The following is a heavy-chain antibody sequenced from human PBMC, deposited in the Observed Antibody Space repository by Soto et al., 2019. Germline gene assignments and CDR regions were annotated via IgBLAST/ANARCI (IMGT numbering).Heavy chain of an antibody. J-gene: IGHJ4*02. V-gene: IGHV4-59*01. D-gene: IGHD6-19*01. CDR3: ARVRTAVAGFDF. CDR1: GGSISSYF. CDR2: IYYSGST. Sequence: PSETLSLTCSVSGGSISSYFWTWIRQPPGKGLEWIGYIYYSGSTNYNPSLKSRVSISVDTSKNQFSLQLSSVTAADTAIYYCARVRTAVAGFDFWGQGTLVTVSS.